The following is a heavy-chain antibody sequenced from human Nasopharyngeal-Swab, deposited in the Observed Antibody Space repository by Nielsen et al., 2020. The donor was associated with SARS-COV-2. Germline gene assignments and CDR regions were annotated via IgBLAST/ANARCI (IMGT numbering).Heavy chain of an antibody. CDR2: INHSGST. V-gene: IGHV4-34*01. CDR1: GGSFSGYY. D-gene: IGHD2-2*01. CDR3: ARGKEYQLLFDAFDI. J-gene: IGHJ3*02. Sequence: SETLSLTCAVYGGSFSGYYWNWIRQPPGKGLEWIGEINHSGSTNYNPSLKSRVTISVDTSKNQFSLKLSSVTAADTAVYYCARGKEYQLLFDAFDIWGQGTMVTVSS.